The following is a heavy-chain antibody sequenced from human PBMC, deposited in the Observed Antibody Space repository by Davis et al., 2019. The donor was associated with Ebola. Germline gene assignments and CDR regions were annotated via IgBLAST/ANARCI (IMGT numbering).Heavy chain of an antibody. V-gene: IGHV4-34*01. CDR2: INHSGST. D-gene: IGHD2-2*01. CDR3: ARRRLRYCSSTSCLYNWFDP. J-gene: IGHJ5*02. CDR1: GGSFSGYY. Sequence: PSETLSLTCAVYGGSFSGYYWSWIRQPPGKGLEWIGEINHSGSTNYNPSLKSRVTISVDTSKNQFSLKLSSVTAADTAVYYCARRRLRYCSSTSCLYNWFDPWGQGTLVTVSS.